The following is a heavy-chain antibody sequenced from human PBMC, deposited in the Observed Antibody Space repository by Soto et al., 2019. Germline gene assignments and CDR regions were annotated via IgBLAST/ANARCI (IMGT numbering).Heavy chain of an antibody. CDR3: ARGISSSWHEAFDI. Sequence: SVKVSCKASGYTFTYRYLHWVRQAPGQALEWMGWITPFNGNTNYAQKFQDRVTITRDRSMSTAYMELSSLRSEDTAMYYCARGISSSWHEAFDIWGQGTMVTVSS. CDR2: ITPFNGNT. J-gene: IGHJ3*02. CDR1: GYTFTYRY. V-gene: IGHV1-45*02. D-gene: IGHD6-13*01.